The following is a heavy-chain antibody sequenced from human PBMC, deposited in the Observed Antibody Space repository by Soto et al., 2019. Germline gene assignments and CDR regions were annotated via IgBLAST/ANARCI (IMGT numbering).Heavy chain of an antibody. J-gene: IGHJ4*02. D-gene: IGHD6-19*01. CDR3: ARSFGWYAIDY. V-gene: IGHV4-4*02. CDR1: GVSIRSKYY. CDR2: ISHIGSV. Sequence: QVLLQESGPGLVQPSGTLSLSCVVSGVSIRSKYYWGWVRQPPGKGLEWLGDISHIGSVNYNPSLKSRVTISMDKSQNQFSLKVNSVTAADTAVSYCARSFGWYAIDYWGQGTLV.